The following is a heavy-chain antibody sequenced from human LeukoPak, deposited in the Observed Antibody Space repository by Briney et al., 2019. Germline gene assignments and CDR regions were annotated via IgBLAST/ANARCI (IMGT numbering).Heavy chain of an antibody. CDR2: IYTSGST. CDR1: GGSISSYY. J-gene: IGHJ6*02. D-gene: IGHD1-7*01. Sequence: SETLSLTCTVSGGSISSYYWSWIRQPAGKGLEWLGRIYTSGSTNYNPSLKSRVTMSVDTSKNQFSLKLSSVTAADTAVYYCASQSNYDYYYYGMDVWGQGTTVTVSS. CDR3: ASQSNYDYYYYGMDV. V-gene: IGHV4-4*07.